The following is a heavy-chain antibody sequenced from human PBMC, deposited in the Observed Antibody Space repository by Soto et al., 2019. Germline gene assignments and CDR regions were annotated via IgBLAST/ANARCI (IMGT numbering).Heavy chain of an antibody. D-gene: IGHD6-6*01. J-gene: IGHJ6*03. Sequence: SETLSLTCAVYGGSFIGYYWSWIRQPPGKGLEWIGEINHSGSTNYNPSLKSRVTISVDTSKNQFSLKLSSVTAADTAVYYCARGRGEHIAARPSYYSYMDVWGKGTTVTVS. CDR3: ARGRGEHIAARPSYYSYMDV. V-gene: IGHV4-34*01. CDR2: INHSGST. CDR1: GGSFIGYY.